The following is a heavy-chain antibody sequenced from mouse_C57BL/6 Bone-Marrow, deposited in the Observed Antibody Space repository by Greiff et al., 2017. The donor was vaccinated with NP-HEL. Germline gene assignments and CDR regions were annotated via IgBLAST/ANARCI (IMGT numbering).Heavy chain of an antibody. J-gene: IGHJ3*01. D-gene: IGHD2-2*01. CDR3: TREGGYDVWFAY. CDR1: GYTFTDYE. Sequence: VQLQASGAELVRPGASVTLSCKASGYTFTDYEMHWVKQTPVHGLEWIGAIDPETGGTAYNQKFKGKAILTADKSSSTAYMELRSLTSEDSAVYYWTREGGYDVWFAYWGQGTLVTVSA. V-gene: IGHV1-15*01. CDR2: IDPETGGT.